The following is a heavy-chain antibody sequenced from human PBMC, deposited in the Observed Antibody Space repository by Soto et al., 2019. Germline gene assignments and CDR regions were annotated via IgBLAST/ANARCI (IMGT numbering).Heavy chain of an antibody. J-gene: IGHJ3*02. Sequence: SVKVSCKASGGTFSSYAISWVRQAPGQGLEWMGGIIPIFGTANYAQKFQGRVTITADKSTSTAYMELSSLRSEDTAVYYCARVTPEMDRLDAFDIWGQGTMVNVSS. CDR1: GGTFSSYA. CDR3: ARVTPEMDRLDAFDI. D-gene: IGHD4-4*01. CDR2: IIPIFGTA. V-gene: IGHV1-69*06.